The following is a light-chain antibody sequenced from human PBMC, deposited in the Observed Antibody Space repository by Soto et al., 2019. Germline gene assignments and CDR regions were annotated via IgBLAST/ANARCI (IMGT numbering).Light chain of an antibody. CDR3: QQYGSSASIT. V-gene: IGKV3-20*01. Sequence: EIVLTQSPATLSLSPGERATLSCRASQSVSSSYLGWYQQKPGQAPRLLIYGASSRATGIPDRFSGSESGTDFTLTISRLEPEDFAMYYCQQYGSSASITFGQGTRLEIK. J-gene: IGKJ5*01. CDR2: GAS. CDR1: QSVSSSY.